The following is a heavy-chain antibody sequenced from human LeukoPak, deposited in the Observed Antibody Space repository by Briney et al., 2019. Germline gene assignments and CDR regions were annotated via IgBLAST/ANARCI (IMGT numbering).Heavy chain of an antibody. CDR1: GFTFNNYA. CDR3: TTETGYYYDSSGYSHNLDY. CDR2: IKSKTDGGTT. J-gene: IGHJ4*02. Sequence: GGSLRLSCAASGFTFNNYAMSWVRQAPGKGLEWVGRIKSKTDGGTTDYAAPVKGRFTISRDDSKNTLYLQMNSLKTEDTAVYYCTTETGYYYDSSGYSHNLDYWGQGTLVTVSS. D-gene: IGHD3-22*01. V-gene: IGHV3-15*01.